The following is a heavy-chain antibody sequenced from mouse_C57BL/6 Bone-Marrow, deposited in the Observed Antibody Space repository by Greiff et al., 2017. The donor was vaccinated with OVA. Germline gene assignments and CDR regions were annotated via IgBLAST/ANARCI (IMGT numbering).Heavy chain of an antibody. J-gene: IGHJ4*01. D-gene: IGHD2-3*01. CDR2: IDPSDSYT. V-gene: IGHV1-69*01. CDR3: AKGVYDGYLMDY. CDR1: GYTFTSYW. Sequence: VQLQQSGAELVMPGASVKLSCKASGYTFTSYWMHWVKQRPGQGLEWIGEIDPSDSYTNYNQKFKGKSTLTVDKSSSTAYMQLSSLTSEDSAVYYCAKGVYDGYLMDYWGQGTSVTVSS.